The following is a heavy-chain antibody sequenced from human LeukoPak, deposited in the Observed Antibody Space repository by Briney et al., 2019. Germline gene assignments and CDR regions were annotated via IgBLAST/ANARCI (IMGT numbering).Heavy chain of an antibody. V-gene: IGHV1-18*01. J-gene: IGHJ6*02. CDR1: GYTFTSYG. Sequence: ASVKVSCKASGYTFTSYGISWVRQAPGQGLEWMGWISAYNGNTNYAQKLQGRVTMTTDTSTSTAYMELRSLRSDDTAVYYCARGMGATRQGLYYYYGMDVWGQGTTVTVSS. CDR3: ARGMGATRQGLYYYYGMDV. CDR2: ISAYNGNT. D-gene: IGHD1-26*01.